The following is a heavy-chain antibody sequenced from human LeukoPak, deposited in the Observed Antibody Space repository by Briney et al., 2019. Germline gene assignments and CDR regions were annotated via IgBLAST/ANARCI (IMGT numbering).Heavy chain of an antibody. CDR3: ARDLKADYDSSNDHFDY. D-gene: IGHD3-22*01. CDR1: GFTFSSYG. Sequence: GRSLRLSCAASGFTFSSYGMPWVRQAPGKGLEWVAVIWYDGSNKYYADSVKGRFTISRDNSKNTLYLQMNSLRAEDTAVYYCARDLKADYDSSNDHFDYWGQGTLVTVSS. CDR2: IWYDGSNK. V-gene: IGHV3-33*01. J-gene: IGHJ4*02.